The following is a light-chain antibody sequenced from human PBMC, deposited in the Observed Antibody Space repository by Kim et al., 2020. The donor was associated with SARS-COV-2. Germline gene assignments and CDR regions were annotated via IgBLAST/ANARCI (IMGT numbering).Light chain of an antibody. J-gene: IGKJ1*01. CDR1: PGVSSW. CDR2: AAS. Sequence: DFLMTQSPSSVSASIGDRVTITCRASPGVSSWLAWYQQKPGKAPKLLIYAASNLQSGVPSRFSGSGSGTDFTLTISSLQPEDVATYSCQKYYSLPRTFGQGTKVDIK. CDR3: QKYYSLPRT. V-gene: IGKV1-12*01.